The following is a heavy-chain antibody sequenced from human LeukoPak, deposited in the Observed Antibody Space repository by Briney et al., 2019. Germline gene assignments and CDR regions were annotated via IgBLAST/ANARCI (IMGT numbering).Heavy chain of an antibody. Sequence: ASVKVSCEASGYDFTSVGITWVRRAPGQGLEWMGWISPYNGNTRYAQKFQGRVAMTTDTSTTTAYMELKGLRSDDTAVYYCARDSMASAGGYYFDYWGQGTLVTVSS. J-gene: IGHJ4*02. D-gene: IGHD6-13*01. CDR1: GYDFTSVG. CDR3: ARDSMASAGGYYFDY. CDR2: ISPYNGNT. V-gene: IGHV1-18*01.